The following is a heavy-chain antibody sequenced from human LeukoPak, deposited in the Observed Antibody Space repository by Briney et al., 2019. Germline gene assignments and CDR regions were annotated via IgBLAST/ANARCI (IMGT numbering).Heavy chain of an antibody. Sequence: SETLSLTCAVYGGSFSGYYWSWIRQPPGKGLEWIGEINHSGSTNYNPSLKSRVTISVDTSKNQFSLKLSSVTAADTAVYYCARGKPYYYGMDVWGQGTTVTVSS. J-gene: IGHJ6*02. CDR3: ARGKPYYYGMDV. V-gene: IGHV4-34*01. CDR2: INHSGST. CDR1: GGSFSGYY.